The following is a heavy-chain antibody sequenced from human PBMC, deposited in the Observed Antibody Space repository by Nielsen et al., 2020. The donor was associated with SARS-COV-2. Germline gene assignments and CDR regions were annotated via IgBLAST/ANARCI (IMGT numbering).Heavy chain of an antibody. CDR3: ARGGYYGSGTHFDY. Sequence: SETLSLTCAVYGGSFSGYYWSWIRQPPGKGLEWIGEINHSGSTNYNPSLKSRVTISVDTSKNQFSLKLSSVTAADTAVYYCARGGYYGSGTHFDYWVQGTLVTVSS. J-gene: IGHJ4*02. CDR2: INHSGST. CDR1: GGSFSGYY. D-gene: IGHD3-10*01. V-gene: IGHV4-34*01.